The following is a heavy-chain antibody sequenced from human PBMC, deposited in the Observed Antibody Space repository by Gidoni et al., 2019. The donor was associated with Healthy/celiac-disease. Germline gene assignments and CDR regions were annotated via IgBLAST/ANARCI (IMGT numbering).Heavy chain of an antibody. Sequence: QLPLQESGSGLVKPSQTLSLTCAVSGGSISSGGYSWSWIRQPPGKGLEWIGYIYHSVSTYYNPSLKSRVTISVDRSKNQFSLKLSSVTAADTAVYYCSSLTTVTTAADYWGQGALVTVSS. D-gene: IGHD4-4*01. J-gene: IGHJ4*02. CDR3: SSLTTVTTAADY. CDR2: IYHSVST. CDR1: GGSISSGGYS. V-gene: IGHV4-30-2*01.